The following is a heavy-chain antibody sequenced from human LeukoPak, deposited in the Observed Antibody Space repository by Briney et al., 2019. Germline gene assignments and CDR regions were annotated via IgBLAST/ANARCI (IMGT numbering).Heavy chain of an antibody. J-gene: IGHJ3*02. CDR1: GGSISSGGYY. CDR3: ASLDSRGYDAFDI. V-gene: IGHV4-31*03. Sequence: SQTLSLTCTVSGGSISSGGYYWSWIRQHPGKGLEWIGYIYYSGSTYYNPSHKSRVTISVDTSKNQFSLKLSSVTAADTAVYYCASLDSRGYDAFDIWGQGTMVTVSS. CDR2: IYYSGST. D-gene: IGHD3-10*01.